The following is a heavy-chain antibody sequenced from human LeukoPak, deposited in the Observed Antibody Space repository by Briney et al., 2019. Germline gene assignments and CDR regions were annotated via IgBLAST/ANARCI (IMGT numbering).Heavy chain of an antibody. CDR2: IIPIFGTA. CDR1: GGTFSSYA. Sequence: SVKVSCKASGGTFSSYAISWVRQAPGQGLEWMGGIIPIFGTANYAQKFQGRVTITTDESTSTAYMELSSLRSEDTAVDYCVPTAGYSSGWYNFDYWGQGTLVTVSS. CDR3: VPTAGYSSGWYNFDY. V-gene: IGHV1-69*05. J-gene: IGHJ4*02. D-gene: IGHD6-19*01.